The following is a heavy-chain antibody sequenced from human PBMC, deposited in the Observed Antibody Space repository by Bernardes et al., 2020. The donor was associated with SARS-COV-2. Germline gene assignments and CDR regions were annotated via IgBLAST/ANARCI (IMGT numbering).Heavy chain of an antibody. V-gene: IGHV1-8*01. CDR3: ARGRGGSGTYYNDY. Sequence: ASVKVSCKASEYTFSDYDIHWVRQATGQGLEWVGWMNPNSGDTGYAQNFQGRVTMTRDTSISTVYMELSSLKSEDTAVYYCARGRGGSGTYYNDYWGQGTLVTVSS. J-gene: IGHJ4*02. CDR2: MNPNSGDT. D-gene: IGHD3-10*01. CDR1: EYTFSDYD.